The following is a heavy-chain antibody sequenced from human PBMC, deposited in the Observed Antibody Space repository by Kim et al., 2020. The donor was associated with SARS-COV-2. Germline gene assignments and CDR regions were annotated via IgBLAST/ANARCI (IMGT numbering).Heavy chain of an antibody. D-gene: IGHD3-16*01. CDR3: TRDNWGSLDY. V-gene: IGHV3-7*03. J-gene: IGHJ4*02. CDR2: SDR. Sequence: SDRFHVDSVKGRFTISRDNAKQSLYLQMNSLRAEDTAVYYCTRDNWGSLDYWGQGTLVTVSS.